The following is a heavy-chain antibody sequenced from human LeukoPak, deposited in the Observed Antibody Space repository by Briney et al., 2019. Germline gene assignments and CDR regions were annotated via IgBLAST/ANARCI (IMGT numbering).Heavy chain of an antibody. D-gene: IGHD2-21*02. CDR1: TFTFGNFA. CDR2: ISDFGVYT. J-gene: IGHJ3*02. V-gene: IGHV3-23*01. Sequence: GGSLRLSCAASTFTFGNFAMSWVRQSPGKGLEWVSDISDFGVYTNYVPSVKGRFTISRDNSENMLYMQMNSLRAEDTAVYYCVIIWHCSFDIWSQATMVTVSS. CDR3: VIIWHCSFDI.